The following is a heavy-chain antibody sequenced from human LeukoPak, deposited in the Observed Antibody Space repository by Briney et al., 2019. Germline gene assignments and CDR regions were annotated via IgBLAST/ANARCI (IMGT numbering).Heavy chain of an antibody. V-gene: IGHV3-13*05. Sequence: GGSLRLSCAASGFTFSRYDMHWVRQATGKGLEWVSAIGTVGDPYYPGSVKGRFTISRENAKNSLYLQMNSLRAGDTAVYYCARGFLGDAFDIWGQGTMVTVSS. CDR1: GFTFSRYD. J-gene: IGHJ3*02. CDR3: ARGFLGDAFDI. CDR2: IGTVGDP. D-gene: IGHD3-3*01.